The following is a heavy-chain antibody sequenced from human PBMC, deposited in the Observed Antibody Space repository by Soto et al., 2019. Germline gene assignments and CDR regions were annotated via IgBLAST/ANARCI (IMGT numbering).Heavy chain of an antibody. V-gene: IGHV3-7*03. CDR3: ASLEWESTGYADY. J-gene: IGHJ4*02. Sequence: EVQLVESGGGLVQPGGSLRLSCAASGFTFGSNWMSWVRKAPGKGREWVANIKRDGSEKYYVDSVKGRFTISRDNAKNTLYLQMNSLRADDTTVYYCASLEWESTGYADYWGQGTLVTVSS. D-gene: IGHD3-3*01. CDR2: IKRDGSEK. CDR1: GFTFGSNW.